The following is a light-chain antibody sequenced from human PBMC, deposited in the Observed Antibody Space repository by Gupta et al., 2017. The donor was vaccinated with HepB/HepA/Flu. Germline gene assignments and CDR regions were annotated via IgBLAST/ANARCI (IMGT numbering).Light chain of an antibody. Sequence: QSVLTQPPSVSGAPGQRVIISCTGSSSNIGAGYDVHWYQQLPGTAPKLLIYGNTNRPSGVPDRFSGSRSGTSASLAITGLQAEDEADYYCQYYDTSLSGYVFGTGTKVTVL. CDR1: SSNIGAGYD. V-gene: IGLV1-40*01. CDR2: GNT. J-gene: IGLJ1*01. CDR3: QYYDTSLSGYV.